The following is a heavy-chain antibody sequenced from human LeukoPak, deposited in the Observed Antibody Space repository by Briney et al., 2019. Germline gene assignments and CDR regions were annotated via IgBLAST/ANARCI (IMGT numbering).Heavy chain of an antibody. J-gene: IGHJ6*03. CDR3: ARGLSAGVDVYYYYMDV. CDR1: GGTFSRSA. CDR2: IIPIFGTA. Sequence: GASVKVSCKASGGTFSRSAIGWVRQAPGQGLEWMGRIIPIFGTANYAQKFQGRVTITTDESTNTAYMELSSLRSEDTAVYYCARGLSAGVDVYYYYMDVWGKGTTVTVSS. D-gene: IGHD3-10*01. V-gene: IGHV1-69*05.